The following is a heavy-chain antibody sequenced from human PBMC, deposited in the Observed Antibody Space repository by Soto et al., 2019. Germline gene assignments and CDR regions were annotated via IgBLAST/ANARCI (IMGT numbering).Heavy chain of an antibody. CDR3: AKDAGATIDYYYYGMDV. V-gene: IGHV3-23*01. CDR1: GFTFSSYA. D-gene: IGHD1-26*01. Sequence: EVQLLEPGGGLVQPGGSLRLSCAASGFTFSSYAMSWVRQAPGKGLEWVSAISGSGGSTYYADSVKGRFTISRDNSKNTLYLQMNSLRAEDTAVYYCAKDAGATIDYYYYGMDVWGQGTTVTVSS. J-gene: IGHJ6*02. CDR2: ISGSGGST.